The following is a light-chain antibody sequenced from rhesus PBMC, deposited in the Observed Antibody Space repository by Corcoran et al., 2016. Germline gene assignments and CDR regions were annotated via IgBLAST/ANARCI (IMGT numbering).Light chain of an antibody. CDR3: QQYSSRPLT. CDR2: KAS. J-gene: IGKJ4*01. Sequence: DIQMTQSPSSLSASVGDTVTITCRASQGISSWLAWYQQKPGKAPKLLIYKASSLQSGVPSRFSGSGSGTVFTLTISSLQSEDFATYYCQQYSSRPLTFGGGTKVEIK. CDR1: QGISSW. V-gene: IGKV1-22*01.